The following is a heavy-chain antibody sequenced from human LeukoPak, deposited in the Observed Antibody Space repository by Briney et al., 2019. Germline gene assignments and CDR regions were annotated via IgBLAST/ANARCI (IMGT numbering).Heavy chain of an antibody. D-gene: IGHD3-10*01. CDR3: ARGDDTMVRGVRLFDY. CDR2: INHSGTT. J-gene: IGHJ4*02. Sequence: PSETLSLTCAVYGGPFSDYYWSWIRQPPGKGLEWIGEINHSGTTNSNPPLKSRVTISVDTSKNQFSLKLSSVTAADTAVYYCARGDDTMVRGVRLFDYWGQGTLVTVSS. CDR1: GGPFSDYY. V-gene: IGHV4-34*01.